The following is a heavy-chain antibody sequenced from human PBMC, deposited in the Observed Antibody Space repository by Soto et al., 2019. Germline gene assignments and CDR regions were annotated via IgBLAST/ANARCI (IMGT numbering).Heavy chain of an antibody. J-gene: IGHJ4*02. V-gene: IGHV3-23*01. Sequence: GGSLRLSCAASGFTFSTHAMSWVRQAPGKGLEWVSVISGSGGDRYYADSVNGRFTISRDNSKNTLYLQMRSLRAEDTAVYYCAKYYYGSGSPTVSYDYWGQGTLVTVSS. D-gene: IGHD3-10*01. CDR3: AKYYYGSGSPTVSYDY. CDR2: ISGSGGDR. CDR1: GFTFSTHA.